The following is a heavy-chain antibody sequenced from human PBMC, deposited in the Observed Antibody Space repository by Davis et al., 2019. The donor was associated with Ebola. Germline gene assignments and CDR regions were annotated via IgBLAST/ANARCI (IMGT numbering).Heavy chain of an antibody. Sequence: AASVKVSCKASGYTFTGYYMHWVRQAPGQGLEWMGWINPNSGGTNYAQKFQGWVTMTRDTSISTAYMELSRLRSDDTAVYYCARATPIVGSGSPSYYYYYYGMDVWGQGTTVTVSS. V-gene: IGHV1-2*04. J-gene: IGHJ6*02. CDR3: ARATPIVGSGSPSYYYYYYGMDV. CDR2: INPNSGGT. CDR1: GYTFTGYY. D-gene: IGHD3-10*01.